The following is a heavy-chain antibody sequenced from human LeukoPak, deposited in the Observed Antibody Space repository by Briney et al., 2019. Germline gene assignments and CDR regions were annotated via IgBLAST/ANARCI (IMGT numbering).Heavy chain of an antibody. Sequence: SETLSLTCTVSGGSISSYYWSWIRQPPGTGLEGIGYIYYCWSTNYHPSLKSRVTISVDTSKNQFSLKLSSVPDADTAVYYCARHGLLRYFDWLSYYFDYWGQGTLVTVSS. CDR2: IYYCWST. CDR3: ARHGLLRYFDWLSYYFDY. D-gene: IGHD3-9*01. V-gene: IGHV4-59*08. J-gene: IGHJ4*02. CDR1: GGSISSYY.